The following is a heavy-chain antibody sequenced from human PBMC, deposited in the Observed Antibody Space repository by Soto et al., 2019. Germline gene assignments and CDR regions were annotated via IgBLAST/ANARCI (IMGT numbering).Heavy chain of an antibody. V-gene: IGHV6-1*01. Sequence: SQTLSLTCALSGDSVSSSSVTWNWIRQYPSRGLEWLGRTYYRSKWYNDYAESVKSRITINPDTSKNHFSLHLNSVTPEDTAVYYCVRLIGNSWLDFWGQGTLVTVSS. CDR3: VRLIGNSWLDF. CDR1: GDSVSSSSVT. CDR2: TYYRSKWYN. J-gene: IGHJ5*01. D-gene: IGHD1-26*01.